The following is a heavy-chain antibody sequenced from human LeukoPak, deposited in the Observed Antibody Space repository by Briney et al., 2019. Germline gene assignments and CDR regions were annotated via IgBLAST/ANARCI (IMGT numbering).Heavy chain of an antibody. J-gene: IGHJ4*02. CDR3: ARGITIFGLAAYFDY. Sequence: SETLSLTCTVSGGSISSYCWSWIRQPPGKGLEWIGYVYYTGSTNYNPSLKSRVTISLDASKNQFPLKLSSVTAADTAVYYCARGITIFGLAAYFDYWGQGTLVTVSS. CDR2: VYYTGST. V-gene: IGHV4-59*01. D-gene: IGHD3-3*01. CDR1: GGSISSYC.